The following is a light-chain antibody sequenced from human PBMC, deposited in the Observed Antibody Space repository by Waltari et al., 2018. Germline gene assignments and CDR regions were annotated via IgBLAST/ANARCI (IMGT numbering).Light chain of an antibody. V-gene: IGKV3-11*01. CDR2: DTS. J-gene: IGKJ4*01. CDR3: HQRSSWPLT. CDR1: QSVFNY. Sequence: IVLTQSPVTLSLSPGERATLSCRASQSVFNYLAWYQQKPGQAPRLLIYDTSHRATGIPDRFSASGSGTDFTLTISRLEPEDFAVYYCHQRSSWPLTFGGGTKVEIK.